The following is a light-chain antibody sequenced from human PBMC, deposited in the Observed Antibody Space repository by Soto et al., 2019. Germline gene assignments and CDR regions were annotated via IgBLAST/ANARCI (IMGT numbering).Light chain of an antibody. J-gene: IGLJ2*01. Sequence: QPVLTQSPSASASLGASVKLTCTLSSGHSSYAIAWHQQQPEKGPRYLMKLNSDGSHTKGDGIPDRLSGSSSGDERYLTIFSLQTEDEADYYYQTWGTGIVVFGGGTKLTVL. V-gene: IGLV4-69*01. CDR3: QTWGTGIVV. CDR1: SGHSSYA. CDR2: LNSDGSH.